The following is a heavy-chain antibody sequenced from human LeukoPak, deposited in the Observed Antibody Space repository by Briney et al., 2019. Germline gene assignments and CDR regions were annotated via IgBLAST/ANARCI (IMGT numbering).Heavy chain of an antibody. V-gene: IGHV3-7*01. D-gene: IGHD7-27*01. CDR2: IKQDGSEK. J-gene: IGHJ4*02. Sequence: GWSLRLSCAASGFTFSSYWMSWVRQAPGQGLEWVANIKQDGSEKYYVDSVKGRFTISRDNAKNSLYLQMNSLRAEDTAVYYCARDGNWASGNMDYWGQGTLVAVSS. CDR3: ARDGNWASGNMDY. CDR1: GFTFSSYW.